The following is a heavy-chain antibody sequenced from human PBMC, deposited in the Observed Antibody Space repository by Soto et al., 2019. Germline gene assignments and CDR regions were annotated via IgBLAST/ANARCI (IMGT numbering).Heavy chain of an antibody. CDR2: IIPLFGTA. Sequence: QVQLVQSGAEVKKPGSSVKVSCKASGGTFSSSSINWVRPAPGQGLAWMGEIIPLFGTANYAQKCQGRVTITADEATSTAYMELSSPGSEDTAVYYCARDGGRHSGGIDYWGQGTLVTVSS. D-gene: IGHD1-26*01. J-gene: IGHJ4*02. CDR1: GGTFSSSS. CDR3: ARDGGRHSGGIDY. V-gene: IGHV1-69*01.